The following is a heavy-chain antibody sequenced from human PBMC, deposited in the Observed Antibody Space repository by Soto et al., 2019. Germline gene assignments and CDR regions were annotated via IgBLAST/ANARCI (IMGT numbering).Heavy chain of an antibody. D-gene: IGHD2-2*01. Sequence: QVQLVQSGAEVKKPGASVKVSCKASGYTFTSYGISWVRQAPGQGLEWMGWISAYNGNTNYAQKLQGRVTMTKDTSSRHDHVHLRGLSLHGTAEYYSARRGFEYQCVLACFHGRDVWGQGTTVTVSS. CDR1: GYTFTSYG. CDR3: ARRGFEYQCVLACFHGRDV. V-gene: IGHV1-18*01. J-gene: IGHJ6*02. CDR2: ISAYNGNT.